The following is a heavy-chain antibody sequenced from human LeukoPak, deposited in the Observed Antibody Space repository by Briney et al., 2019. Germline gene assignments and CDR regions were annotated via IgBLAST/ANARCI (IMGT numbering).Heavy chain of an antibody. CDR1: GGSISSSSYY. Sequence: SETLSLTCTVSGGSISSSSYYWGWIRQPPGKGLEWIGSIYYSGSTYYNPSLKSRVTISIDTSKNQFSLKLSSVTAADTAVYYCARDPPPFYGSGSYYPFDYWGQGTLVTVSS. CDR2: IYYSGST. V-gene: IGHV4-39*07. J-gene: IGHJ4*02. CDR3: ARDPPPFYGSGSYYPFDY. D-gene: IGHD3-10*01.